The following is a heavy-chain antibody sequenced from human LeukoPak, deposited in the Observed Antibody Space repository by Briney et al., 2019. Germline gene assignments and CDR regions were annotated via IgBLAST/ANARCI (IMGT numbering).Heavy chain of an antibody. CDR1: GFTFSSYA. V-gene: IGHV3-48*04. D-gene: IGHD6-6*01. CDR2: ISSSGSTI. CDR3: ARGSSSGGMADAFDI. J-gene: IGHJ3*02. Sequence: PGRSLRLSCAASGFTFSSYAMHWVRQAPGKGLEWVSYISSSGSTIYYADSVKGRFTISRDNAKNSLYLQMNSLRAEDTAVYYCARGSSSGGMADAFDIWGQGTMVTVSS.